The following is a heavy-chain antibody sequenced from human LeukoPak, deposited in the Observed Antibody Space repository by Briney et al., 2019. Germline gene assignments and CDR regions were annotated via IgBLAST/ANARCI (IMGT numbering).Heavy chain of an antibody. Sequence: GGSLRLSCAASGFSFSSYGMHWVRQAPGKGLEWVARLWYDGTNKYYADTVKGRFTISRDNSKNTLYLQMNSLRAEDTAVYYCARARNNYDSIGYSALDYWGQGTLVTVSS. D-gene: IGHD3-22*01. CDR2: LWYDGTNK. V-gene: IGHV3-33*01. CDR3: ARARNNYDSIGYSALDY. J-gene: IGHJ4*02. CDR1: GFSFSSYG.